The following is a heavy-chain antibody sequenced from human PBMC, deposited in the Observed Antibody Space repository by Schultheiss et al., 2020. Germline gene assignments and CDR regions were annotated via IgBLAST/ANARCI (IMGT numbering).Heavy chain of an antibody. CDR1: GYIFTTYD. J-gene: IGHJ5*02. V-gene: IGHV1-8*03. CDR2: INPNSGST. CDR3: ARELGLPTRGWFDP. Sequence: ASVKVSCKASGYIFTTYDITWVRQAPGQGLEWMGWINPNSGSTSYAQKFQERVTITRDMSTSTAYMELSSLRSEDTAVYYCARELGLPTRGWFDPWGKGTLVTVSS. D-gene: IGHD6-13*01.